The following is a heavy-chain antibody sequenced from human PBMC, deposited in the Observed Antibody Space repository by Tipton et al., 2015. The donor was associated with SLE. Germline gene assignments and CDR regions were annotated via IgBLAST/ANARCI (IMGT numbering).Heavy chain of an antibody. V-gene: IGHV3-74*01. CDR2: INSDGSIT. J-gene: IGHJ5*02. Sequence: SLRLSCAASGFAFSSYWMHWVRQAPGKGLMWISRINSDGSITKYADSVKGRFTISRDNAKNSLFLQMNSLRAEDTAFYYCARSTYGSGSWGPWGQGTLVTVS. D-gene: IGHD3-10*01. CDR1: GFAFSSYW. CDR3: ARSTYGSGSWGP.